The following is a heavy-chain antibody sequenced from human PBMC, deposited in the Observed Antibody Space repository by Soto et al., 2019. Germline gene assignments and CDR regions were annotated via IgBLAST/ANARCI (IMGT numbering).Heavy chain of an antibody. Sequence: ASVKVSCKASGYTFTSYYMHWVRQAPGQGLEWMGIINPSGGSTSYAQKFQGRVTMTRDTSTSTVYMELSSLRSEDTAVYYCASDAVRFRSPPDYYYGMDVSCQGPRFTVSS. CDR3: ASDAVRFRSPPDYYYGMDV. CDR1: GYTFTSYY. J-gene: IGHJ6*02. CDR2: INPSGGST. D-gene: IGHD4-17*01. V-gene: IGHV1-46*01.